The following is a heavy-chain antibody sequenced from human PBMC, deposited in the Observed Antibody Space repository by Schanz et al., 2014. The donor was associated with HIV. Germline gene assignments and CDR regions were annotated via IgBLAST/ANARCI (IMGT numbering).Heavy chain of an antibody. CDR3: ARDYHWNWFDP. J-gene: IGHJ5*02. CDR2: MSYDGIRK. CDR1: GFTFSNYG. V-gene: IGHV3-30*03. Sequence: QVQLVESGGGVVQPGRSLKLSCAASGFTFSNYGMHWVRQAPGKGLEWVAVMSYDGIRKNCADSVKGRFTISRDNSKNTLNLQMKSLRAEDTAVYYCARDYHWNWFDPWGQGTLVTVSS. D-gene: IGHD1-20*01.